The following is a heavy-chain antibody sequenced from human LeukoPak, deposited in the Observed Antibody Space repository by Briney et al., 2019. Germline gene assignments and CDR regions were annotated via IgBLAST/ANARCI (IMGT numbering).Heavy chain of an antibody. Sequence: GGSLRLSCAASGFTFSSYAMHWVRQAPGKGLEWVAVISYDGSNTYYADSVKGRFTISRDNSKNTLYLQMNSLRAEDTAVYYCARDGPAATYFQHWGQGTLVTVSS. CDR3: ARDGPAATYFQH. V-gene: IGHV3-30-3*01. D-gene: IGHD6-25*01. CDR2: ISYDGSNT. J-gene: IGHJ1*01. CDR1: GFTFSSYA.